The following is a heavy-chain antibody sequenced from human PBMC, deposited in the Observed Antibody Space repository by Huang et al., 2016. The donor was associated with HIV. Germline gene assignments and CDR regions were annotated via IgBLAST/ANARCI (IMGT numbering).Heavy chain of an antibody. D-gene: IGHD2-15*01. CDR3: ASPGSCYRPKFHFDY. CDR1: GGTISSSSYY. V-gene: IGHV4-39*01. CDR2: IFYSAIT. J-gene: IGHJ4*02. Sequence: QLQLQESGPGLVKPSETLSLSCTVSGGTISSSSYYCGWIRQPPGKGLEWRGSIFYSAITYYNSSLKSRITMSVDTSNNHFSLKLSSVTAADTALYYCASPGSCYRPKFHFDYWGQGILVTVSS.